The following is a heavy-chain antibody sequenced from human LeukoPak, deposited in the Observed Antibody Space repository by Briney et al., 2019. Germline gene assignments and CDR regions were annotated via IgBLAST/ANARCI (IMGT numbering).Heavy chain of an antibody. CDR3: ARGTGIAVAGTFDY. CDR1: GGSISSGNW. V-gene: IGHV4-4*02. J-gene: IGHJ4*02. CDR2: IYHSGST. Sequence: SETLSLTCAVSGGSISSGNWWSWVRQPPGKGLEWIGEIYHSGSTNYNPSLKSRVTISVDKSRNQFSLRLSSVTAADTAVYYCARGTGIAVAGTFDYWGQGTLVTVSS. D-gene: IGHD6-19*01.